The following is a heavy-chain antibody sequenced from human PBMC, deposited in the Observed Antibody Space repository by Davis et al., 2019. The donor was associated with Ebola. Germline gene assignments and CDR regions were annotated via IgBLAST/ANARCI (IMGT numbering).Heavy chain of an antibody. D-gene: IGHD6-19*01. J-gene: IGHJ6*04. Sequence: GGSLRLSCAASGFTFSTYTMNWVRQAPGKGLEWVSYISSSSSTIYYADSVKGRFTISRDNARKSLYLQMNSLRDEDTAVYYCAKGGSGWPSDYSYGMGVWGKGTTVTVSS. CDR2: ISSSSSTI. CDR3: AKGGSGWPSDYSYGMGV. V-gene: IGHV3-48*02. CDR1: GFTFSTYT.